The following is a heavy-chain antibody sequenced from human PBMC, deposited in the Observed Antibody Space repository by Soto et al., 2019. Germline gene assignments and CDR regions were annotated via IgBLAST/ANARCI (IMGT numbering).Heavy chain of an antibody. CDR3: IHDGKMGYTGYDRFDY. J-gene: IGHJ4*02. CDR2: IYWNDDA. CDR1: GFSLSTSEVG. D-gene: IGHD5-12*01. Sequence: QITLKESGPMLMNPTQTLTLTCTFSGFSLSTSEVGVGWIRQPPGKALEWLALIYWNDDARYSPSLRNRLTITKDTSKNQVVLTMTNMDRVDTATYYCIHDGKMGYTGYDRFDYWGQGTLVTVSS. V-gene: IGHV2-5*01.